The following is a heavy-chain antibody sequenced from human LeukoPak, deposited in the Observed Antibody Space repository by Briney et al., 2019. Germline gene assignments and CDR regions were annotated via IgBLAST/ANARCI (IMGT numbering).Heavy chain of an antibody. J-gene: IGHJ4*02. Sequence: ASVKVSCKASGGTFSSYAISWVRQAPGQGLEWMGRIIPILGIANYAQKFQGRVTITADKSTSTACMELSSLRSEDTAVYYCARDEAARPFDYWGQGTLVTVSS. CDR2: IIPILGIA. CDR1: GGTFSSYA. V-gene: IGHV1-69*04. CDR3: ARDEAARPFDY. D-gene: IGHD6-6*01.